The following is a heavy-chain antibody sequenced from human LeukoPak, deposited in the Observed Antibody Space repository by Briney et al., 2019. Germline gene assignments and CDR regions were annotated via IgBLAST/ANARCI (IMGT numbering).Heavy chain of an antibody. CDR1: GFTFSSYG. CDR2: ISGSGGST. D-gene: IGHD2-2*02. V-gene: IGHV3-23*01. Sequence: GGTLRLSCAASGFTFSSYGMSWVRQAPGKGLEWVSAISGSGGSTYYAGSVKGRFTISRDNSKNTLYLQMNSLRAEDTAVYYCAGYCSSTSCYNCPHGLCYWGQGTLVTVSS. J-gene: IGHJ4*02. CDR3: AGYCSSTSCYNCPHGLCY.